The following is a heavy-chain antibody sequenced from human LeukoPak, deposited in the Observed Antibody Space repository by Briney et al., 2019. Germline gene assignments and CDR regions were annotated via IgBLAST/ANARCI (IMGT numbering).Heavy chain of an antibody. J-gene: IGHJ6*02. CDR2: ISADGRA. CDR1: GMNFEKYA. D-gene: IGHD1-26*01. Sequence: GGSLRLSCVASGMNFEKYAMHWVRQRPGKGLEWVAVISADGRADHADSVKGRFTVSRDNSKESLFLDMSSLRDEDSALYYCATWAFYHGLDVWGQGTTVIVSS. V-gene: IGHV3-43*02. CDR3: ATWAFYHGLDV.